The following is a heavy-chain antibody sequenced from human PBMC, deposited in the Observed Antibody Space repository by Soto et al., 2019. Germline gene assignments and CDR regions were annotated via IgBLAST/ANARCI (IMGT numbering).Heavy chain of an antibody. Sequence: GGSMELSSAASGFPLKAYPMNWVRQAPGKGLEWISSISRRSENIYYADSVRGRFTISRDNAKNSLYLQMNSLRVEDTAVYYCATPYYYDGSGPPAFWGQGTLVTVSS. CDR3: ATPYYYDGSGPPAF. CDR2: ISRRSENI. J-gene: IGHJ4*02. V-gene: IGHV3-48*01. D-gene: IGHD3-22*01. CDR1: GFPLKAYP.